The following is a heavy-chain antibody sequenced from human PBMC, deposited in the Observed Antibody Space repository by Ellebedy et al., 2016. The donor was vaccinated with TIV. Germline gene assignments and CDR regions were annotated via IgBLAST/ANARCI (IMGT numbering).Heavy chain of an antibody. J-gene: IGHJ4*02. V-gene: IGHV3-7*01. CDR1: EFTFSTYW. CDR2: IKQDGSEK. Sequence: GESLKISCEASEFTFSTYWMTWVRQAPGKGLEWVASIKQDGSEKHYTDSVTGRFNISRDNANNSLYLQMDYLRGDVTAVYYCARTSSGWAFDLWGQGTLVTVSS. CDR3: ARTSSGWAFDL. D-gene: IGHD6-19*01.